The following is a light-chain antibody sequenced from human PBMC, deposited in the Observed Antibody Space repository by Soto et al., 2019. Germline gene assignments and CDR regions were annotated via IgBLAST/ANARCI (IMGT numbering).Light chain of an antibody. CDR1: QSVSSY. CDR2: DAS. V-gene: IGKV3-11*01. Sequence: EFVLTQSPATLSLSPGERATLSCRASQSVSSYLAWYQQKPGQAPRLLIYDASNRATGILARFSGSGSGTEFTLTISSLQSEDFAVYYCQQYGSSGTFGQGTKVDIK. CDR3: QQYGSSGT. J-gene: IGKJ1*01.